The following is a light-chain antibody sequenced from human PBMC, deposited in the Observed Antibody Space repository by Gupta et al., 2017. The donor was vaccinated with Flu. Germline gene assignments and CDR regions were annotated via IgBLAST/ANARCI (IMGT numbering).Light chain of an antibody. CDR2: KAS. J-gene: IGKJ1*01. CDR1: QSISSW. Sequence: QSPSTLSASVGDRVTITCRASQSISSWLAWDQQKPGKAPKLLIYKASSLESGVQSRFSGSGSGTEFTLTSSSRQTDDFATYYGQQYNSWTFGQGTKVEIK. CDR3: QQYNSWT. V-gene: IGKV1-5*03.